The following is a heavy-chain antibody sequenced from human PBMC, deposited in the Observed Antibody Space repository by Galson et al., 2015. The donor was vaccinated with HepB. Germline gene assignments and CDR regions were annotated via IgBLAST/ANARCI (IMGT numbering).Heavy chain of an antibody. D-gene: IGHD6-13*01. V-gene: IGHV3-21*01. J-gene: IGHJ4*02. CDR3: ARAYSSSWFFDY. Sequence: SLRLSCAASGFTLSSYSMNWVRRAPGKGLEWVSYISGSSSDIYYADSVKGRLTISRDNAKNSLYLQMNSLRVEDTAVYYCARAYSSSWFFDYWGQGTLVTVSS. CDR1: GFTLSSYS. CDR2: ISGSSSDI.